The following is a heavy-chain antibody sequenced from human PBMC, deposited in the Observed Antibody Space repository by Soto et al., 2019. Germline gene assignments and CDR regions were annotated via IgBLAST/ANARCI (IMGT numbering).Heavy chain of an antibody. CDR1: GFTFSGSA. CDR2: IRSRADDYAT. D-gene: IGHD4-17*01. CDR3: TRWDSTVTILAYYYGMDV. Sequence: EVQLVESGGGLVQPEGALKLSCAASGFTFSGSAIHWVRQASGKGLEWVGRIRSRADDYATAYAASVKGRFTISRDDSQNTAYLQMNSLKTEDTAVYYCTRWDSTVTILAYYYGMDVWGRGTTVTVSS. J-gene: IGHJ6*02. V-gene: IGHV3-73*01.